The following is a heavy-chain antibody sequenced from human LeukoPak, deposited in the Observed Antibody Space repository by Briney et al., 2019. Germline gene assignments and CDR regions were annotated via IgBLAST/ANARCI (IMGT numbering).Heavy chain of an antibody. D-gene: IGHD2/OR15-2a*01. Sequence: GESLNISCKGPGYSFTDYWIAWVRQMPGKGLEWMAIIYPDDSRTKYSPSFQGQVTISADRSINTAYLQWSSLRASDTAMYYCARPDYFASHDWGQGTLVTVSS. CDR2: IYPDDSRT. V-gene: IGHV5-51*01. CDR3: ARPDYFASHD. J-gene: IGHJ4*02. CDR1: GYSFTDYW.